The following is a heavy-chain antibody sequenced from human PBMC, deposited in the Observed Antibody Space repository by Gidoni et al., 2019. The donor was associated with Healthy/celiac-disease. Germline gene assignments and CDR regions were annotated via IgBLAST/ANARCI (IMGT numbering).Heavy chain of an antibody. D-gene: IGHD2-15*01. CDR2: ISGSGGST. CDR3: AKDRRIVVVVAASFPDAFDI. CDR1: GFTFRSYA. Sequence: EVQLLESGGGLVQPGGSLRLSCAASGFTFRSYAMSWVRQAPGKGLEGVSAISGSGGSTYYADSVKGRFTISRDNSKNTLYLQMNSLRAEDTAVYYCAKDRRIVVVVAASFPDAFDIWGQGTMVTVSS. V-gene: IGHV3-23*01. J-gene: IGHJ3*02.